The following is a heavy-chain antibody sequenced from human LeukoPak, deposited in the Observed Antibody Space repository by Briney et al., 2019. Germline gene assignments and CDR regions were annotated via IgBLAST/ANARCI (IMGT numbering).Heavy chain of an antibody. CDR1: GGTFSSYA. CDR3: AGYDSSGYYSTPKYRMDV. CDR2: IIPIFGTA. D-gene: IGHD3-22*01. J-gene: IGHJ6*02. Sequence: ASVKVSCKASGGTFSSYAISWVRQAPGQGLEWMGGIIPIFGTANYAQKFQGRVTITADESTSTAYMELSSLRSEDTAVYYCAGYDSSGYYSTPKYRMDVWGQGTMVTVSS. V-gene: IGHV1-69*13.